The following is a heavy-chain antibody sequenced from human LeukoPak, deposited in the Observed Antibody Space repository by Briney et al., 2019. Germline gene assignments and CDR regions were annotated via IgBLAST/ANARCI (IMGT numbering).Heavy chain of an antibody. Sequence: GGSLRLSCAASGFTFSNAWMSWVRQAPGEGLEWLGRITDGGTTDLAAPVKGRFTISRGDLKNTLYLQMNSLKNEDTAVYYCTTSPLGYCTSNSCYAYFDSWGQGTLVTVSS. J-gene: IGHJ4*02. V-gene: IGHV3-15*01. D-gene: IGHD2-2*01. CDR3: TTSPLGYCTSNSCYAYFDS. CDR2: ITDGGTT. CDR1: GFTFSNAW.